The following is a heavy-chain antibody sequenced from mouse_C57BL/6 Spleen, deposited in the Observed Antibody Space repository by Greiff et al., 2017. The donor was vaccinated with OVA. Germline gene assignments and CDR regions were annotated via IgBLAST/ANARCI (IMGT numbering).Heavy chain of an antibody. D-gene: IGHD2-4*01. CDR1: GYTFTSYW. CDR3: AREAYDYDRGAWFAY. V-gene: IGHV1-50*01. CDR2: IDPSDSYT. Sequence: VQLQQPGAELVKPGASVKLSCKASGYTFTSYWMQWVKQRPGQGLEWIGEIDPSDSYTNYNQKFKSKATLTVDKPSSTAYMQLSSLTAEDSAVYYCAREAYDYDRGAWFAYWGQGTLVTVSA. J-gene: IGHJ3*01.